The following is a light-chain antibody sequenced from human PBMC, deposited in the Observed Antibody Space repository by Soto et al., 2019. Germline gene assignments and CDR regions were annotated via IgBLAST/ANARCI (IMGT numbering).Light chain of an antibody. CDR1: DIGGKS. V-gene: IGLV3-21*02. CDR3: QLWDSYSEPYV. J-gene: IGLJ1*01. CDR2: DGR. Sequence: SYELTQPPSVSVAPGQTARITCGGNDIGGKSVQWYQQKPGQAPFLVVYDGRDRPSGIPDRFSGSNSGNTATLSIGRVEAGDEADYYCQLWDSYSEPYVFGAGTKVTVL.